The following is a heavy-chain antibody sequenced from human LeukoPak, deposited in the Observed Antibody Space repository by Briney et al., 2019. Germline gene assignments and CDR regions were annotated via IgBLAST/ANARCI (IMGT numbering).Heavy chain of an antibody. CDR1: GGSFSGYY. D-gene: IGHD2-2*01. Sequence: SETLSLTCAVYGGSFSGYYWSWIRQPPGKGLEWIGEINHSGSTNYNPSLKSRVTISVDTSKNQFSLKLSSVTAADTAVYYCARGIVVPAAVFDYWGQGTLVTVSS. V-gene: IGHV4-34*01. CDR3: ARGIVVPAAVFDY. J-gene: IGHJ4*02. CDR2: INHSGST.